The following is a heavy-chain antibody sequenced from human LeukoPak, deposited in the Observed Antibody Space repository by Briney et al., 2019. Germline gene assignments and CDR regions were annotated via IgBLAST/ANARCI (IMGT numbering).Heavy chain of an antibody. CDR3: ARDQYRKGAFDI. CDR1: GFTFSSYT. J-gene: IGHJ3*02. CDR2: ISSNGGST. Sequence: PPGGSLRLSCAASGFTFSSYTMHWVRQAPGKGLEYVSAISSNGGSTYYANSVKGRCTISRDNSENTLYLQMGSLRAEDMAVYYCARDQYRKGAFDIWGQGTMVTVSS. D-gene: IGHD5-18*01. V-gene: IGHV3-64*01.